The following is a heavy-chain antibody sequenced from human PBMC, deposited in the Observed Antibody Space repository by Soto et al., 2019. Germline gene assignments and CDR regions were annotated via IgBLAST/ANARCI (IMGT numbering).Heavy chain of an antibody. Sequence: ASVRVSCKVPGYTLTELSMHWVRQAPGKGLEWMGGFDPEDGETIYAQKFQGRVTMTEDTSTDTAYMELSSLRSEDTAVYYCATDRDSSGWYVFDYWGQGTLVTVSS. CDR1: GYTLTELS. CDR2: FDPEDGET. J-gene: IGHJ4*02. V-gene: IGHV1-24*01. D-gene: IGHD6-19*01. CDR3: ATDRDSSGWYVFDY.